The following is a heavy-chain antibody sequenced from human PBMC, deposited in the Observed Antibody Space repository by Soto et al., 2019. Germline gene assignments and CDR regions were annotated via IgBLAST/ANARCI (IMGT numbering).Heavy chain of an antibody. CDR3: ARRHLAVAVSPWFDP. CDR1: GLSITDSEMG. J-gene: IGHJ5*02. Sequence: HVTLKESGPVLVKPTETLTLRCTVSGLSITDSEMGVSWIRQPPGQPLEWLAHIDSSGEKSYRTFLKSRLPISKDTSKSQIVLTMTNMDPADTATYYCARRHLAVAVSPWFDPWGHGIPVTLSS. V-gene: IGHV2-26*01. D-gene: IGHD6-19*01. CDR2: IDSSGEK.